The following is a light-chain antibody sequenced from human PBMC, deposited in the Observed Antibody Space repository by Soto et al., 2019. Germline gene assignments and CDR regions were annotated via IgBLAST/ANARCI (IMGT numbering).Light chain of an antibody. V-gene: IGKV3-15*01. J-gene: IGKJ4*01. CDR3: QQYNTWPLT. CDR2: GAS. Sequence: EIVMTQSPATLSVSPGERATLSCRASQGVTTTLAWYQQKPGQAPRLLIYGASTRATGIPARFSGSVSGTEFTLTISSLQSEDFAVYYCQQYNTWPLTFGGGTKVEIK. CDR1: QGVTTT.